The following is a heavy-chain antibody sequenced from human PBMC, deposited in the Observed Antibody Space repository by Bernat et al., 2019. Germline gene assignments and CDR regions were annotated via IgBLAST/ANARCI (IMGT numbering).Heavy chain of an antibody. J-gene: IGHJ6*03. V-gene: IGHV3-73*02. CDR2: IRSKANSYAT. Sequence: EVQLVESGGGLVQPGGSLKLSCAASGFTFSGSAMHWVRQASGKGLEWFGRIRSKANSYATAYAASVKGRFTISRDDSKNTAYLQMNSLKTEDTAVYYCTRPGNYYYYYMDVWGKGTTVTVSS. CDR1: GFTFSGSA. CDR3: TRPGNYYYYYMDV.